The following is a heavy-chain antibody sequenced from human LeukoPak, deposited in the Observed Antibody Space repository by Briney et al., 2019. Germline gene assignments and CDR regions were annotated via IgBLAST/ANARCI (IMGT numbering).Heavy chain of an antibody. CDR2: ISSSSSYI. CDR3: AKGHHDILTGYYPD. D-gene: IGHD3-9*01. J-gene: IGHJ4*02. V-gene: IGHV3-21*04. CDR1: GFTFSKYA. Sequence: GGSLRLSCAASGFTFSKYAMSWVRQAPGKELEWVSSISSSSSYIYYADSVKGRFTISRDNAKNSLYLQMNSLRAEDTAVYYCAKGHHDILTGYYPDWGQGTLVTVSS.